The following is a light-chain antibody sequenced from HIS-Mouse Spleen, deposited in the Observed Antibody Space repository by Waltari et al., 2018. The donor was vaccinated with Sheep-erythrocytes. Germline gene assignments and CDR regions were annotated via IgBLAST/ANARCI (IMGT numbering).Light chain of an antibody. Sequence: QSALTQPRSVSGSPGQSVTIPCTGTSSDGGGYNYGPWYQQHPGKAPKLMIYDVSKRPSGVPDRFSGSKSGNTASLTISGLQAEDEADYYCCSYAGSYNHVFATGTKVTVL. J-gene: IGLJ1*01. CDR2: DVS. CDR3: CSYAGSYNHV. CDR1: SSDGGGYNY. V-gene: IGLV2-11*01.